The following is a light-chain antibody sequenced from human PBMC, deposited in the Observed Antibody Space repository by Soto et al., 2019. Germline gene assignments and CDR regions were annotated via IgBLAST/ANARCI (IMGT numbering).Light chain of an antibody. CDR2: AAS. CDR3: QRYNDK. CDR1: QGISSY. V-gene: IGKV1D-8*03. Sequence: VVWMTQSPSLLSASTGDRVTISCRMSQGISSYLAWYQQKPGRAPKLLIYAASTLQSGVPSRFSGSGSGTEFTLTISSLQPDDSATYFCQRYNDKFGQGTKVDIK. J-gene: IGKJ1*01.